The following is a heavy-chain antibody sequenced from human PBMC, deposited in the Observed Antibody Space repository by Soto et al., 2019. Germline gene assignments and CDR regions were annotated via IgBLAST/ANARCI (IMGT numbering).Heavy chain of an antibody. CDR2: IKQDGSEK. D-gene: IGHD4-17*01. CDR3: ARIYGDYGYYYGMDV. V-gene: IGHV3-7*01. Sequence: EVQLVQSGGGLVQPGGSLRLSCADSGFTFSRYWMSWVRQAPGKGLEWVANIKQDGSEKYYVDSVKGRFTISRDNAKNSLYLQMNSLRAEDTAVYYCARIYGDYGYYYGMDVWGQRTPVTVSS. CDR1: GFTFSRYW. J-gene: IGHJ6*02.